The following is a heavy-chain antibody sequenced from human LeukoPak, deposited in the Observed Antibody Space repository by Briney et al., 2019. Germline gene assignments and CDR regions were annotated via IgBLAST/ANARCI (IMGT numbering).Heavy chain of an antibody. J-gene: IGHJ4*02. Sequence: ASVKVSCKASGYTLTNYCISWVRQAPGQGLEWMGWISAYNGNTNYAQKLQGRVTMTTDTSTSTAYMELRSLRSDDTAVYYCARDHRTYGYGSRTGCYPSYWGQGTLVTVSS. V-gene: IGHV1-18*01. CDR3: ARDHRTYGYGSRTGCYPSY. CDR1: GYTLTNYC. D-gene: IGHD2-2*03. CDR2: ISAYNGNT.